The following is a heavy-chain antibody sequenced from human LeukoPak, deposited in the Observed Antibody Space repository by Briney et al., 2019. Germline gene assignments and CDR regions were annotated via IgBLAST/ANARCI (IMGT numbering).Heavy chain of an antibody. CDR1: GYTFTSYG. V-gene: IGHV1-18*01. J-gene: IGHJ6*02. D-gene: IGHD2-2*03. Sequence: ASVKASCKASGYTFTSYGISWVRQAPGQGLEWMGWISAYNGNTNYAQKLQGRVTMTTDTSTSTAYMELRSLRSDDTAVYYCARGGYCSSTSCYPYYGMDVWGQGTTVTVSS. CDR2: ISAYNGNT. CDR3: ARGGYCSSTSCYPYYGMDV.